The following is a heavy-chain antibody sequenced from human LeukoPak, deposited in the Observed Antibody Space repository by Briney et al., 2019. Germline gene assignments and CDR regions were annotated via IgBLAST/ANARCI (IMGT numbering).Heavy chain of an antibody. D-gene: IGHD2-15*01. CDR2: INSDGSST. J-gene: IGHJ3*02. CDR3: ARGYCRGGSCYSGDAFDI. V-gene: IGHV3-74*01. Sequence: PGGSLRLSCAASGFTFSRYWMHWVRQAPGQGLVWVSRINSDGSSTSYADSVKGRFTISRDNAKNTLYLQMNSLRAEDTAVYYCARGYCRGGSCYSGDAFDIWGQGTMVTVSS. CDR1: GFTFSRYW.